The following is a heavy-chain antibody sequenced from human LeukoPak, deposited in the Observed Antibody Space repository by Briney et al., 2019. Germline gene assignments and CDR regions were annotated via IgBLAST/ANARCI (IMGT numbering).Heavy chain of an antibody. CDR2: IYSGGRT. Sequence: RTGGSLRLSCAASGFTFSRHGMNWVRQAPGKGPEWVSVIYSGGRTYYADSVKGRFTISRDNSKNTLYLQMNSLRAEETAVYYCARAGPSSSWHQFDYWGQGTLVTVSS. D-gene: IGHD6-13*01. J-gene: IGHJ4*02. V-gene: IGHV3-66*01. CDR1: GFTFSRHG. CDR3: ARAGPSSSWHQFDY.